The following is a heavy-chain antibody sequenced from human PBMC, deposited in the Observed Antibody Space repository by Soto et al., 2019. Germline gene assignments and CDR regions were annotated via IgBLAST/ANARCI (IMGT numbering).Heavy chain of an antibody. J-gene: IGHJ6*03. CDR3: ARDMEKSIAARGYYMDV. D-gene: IGHD6-6*01. CDR1: GFTVSSNY. V-gene: IGHV3-66*01. Sequence: GGSLRLSCAASGFTVSSNYMSWVRQAPGKGLEWVSVIYSGGSTYYADSVKGRFTISRDNSKNTLYLQMNSLRAEDTAVYYCARDMEKSIAARGYYMDVWGKGTTVTVSS. CDR2: IYSGGST.